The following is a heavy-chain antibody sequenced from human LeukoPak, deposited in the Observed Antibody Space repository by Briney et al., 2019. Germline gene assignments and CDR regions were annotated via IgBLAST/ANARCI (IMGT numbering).Heavy chain of an antibody. CDR3: XXXXXXXXXXFDY. J-gene: IGHJ4*02. V-gene: IGHV4-59*01. CDR2: IYDSGST. Sequence: PSETLSLTCTVSGGSISSYYWTWIRQPPGKGLEWIGYIYDSGSTTYNPSLKSRVTISVDTSKNQISLKLTSVTAADTAVYYCXXXXXXXXXXFDYWGQGTLVTVSS. CDR1: GGSISSYY.